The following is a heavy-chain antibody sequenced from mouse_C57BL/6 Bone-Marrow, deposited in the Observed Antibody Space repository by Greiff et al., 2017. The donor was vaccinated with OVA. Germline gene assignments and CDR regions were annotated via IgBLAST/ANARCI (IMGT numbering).Heavy chain of an antibody. J-gene: IGHJ4*01. V-gene: IGHV1-75*01. Sequence: QVQLQQSGPELVQPGASVKISCKASGYTFTDYYINWVKQRPGQGLEWIGWIFPGSGSTYYNEKFKGKATLTVDKSSSTAYMLLSSLTSEDSAVYFCARCSIATVVATDYAMDYWGQGTSVTVSS. CDR2: IFPGSGST. D-gene: IGHD1-1*01. CDR3: ARCSIATVVATDYAMDY. CDR1: GYTFTDYY.